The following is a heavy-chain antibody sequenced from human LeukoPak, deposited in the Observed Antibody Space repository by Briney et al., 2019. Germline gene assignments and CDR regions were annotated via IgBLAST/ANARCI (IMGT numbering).Heavy chain of an antibody. D-gene: IGHD4-17*01. J-gene: IGHJ4*02. Sequence: GGSLRLSCAASGFTVSSYYMSWVRQAPGKGLVWVSIMYSGGSTYYADSVKGRFTISRDNSKNTLYLQMNSLRAEDTAVYFCARNKYDDGDYAPFDYWGQGTLVTVSS. CDR1: GFTVSSYY. CDR3: ARNKYDDGDYAPFDY. V-gene: IGHV3-66*02. CDR2: MYSGGST.